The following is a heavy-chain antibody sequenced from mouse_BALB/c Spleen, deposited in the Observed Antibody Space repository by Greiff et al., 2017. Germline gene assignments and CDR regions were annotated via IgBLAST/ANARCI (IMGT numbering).Heavy chain of an antibody. Sequence: QVQLQQSGPELVRPGTSVTMSCKAAGYTLTNYWLGWVKQRPGHGLEWIGDIYPGGGYTNYTEKFKGKATLTADTSSSTTYVQLSSLTSDDSTIYYGAREGLWLRDTIAVDYWGQGTSVTVSS. CDR1: GYTLTNYW. V-gene: IGHV1-63*02. CDR2: IYPGGGYT. D-gene: IGHD3-1*01. J-gene: IGHJ4*01. CDR3: AREGLWLRDTIAVDY.